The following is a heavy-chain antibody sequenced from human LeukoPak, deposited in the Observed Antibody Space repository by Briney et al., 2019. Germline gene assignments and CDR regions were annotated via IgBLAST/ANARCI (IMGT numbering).Heavy chain of an antibody. D-gene: IGHD2-2*01. CDR2: TWYDGSNK. CDR3: ARGTQDIVVVPLFDI. J-gene: IGHJ3*02. CDR1: GFTFSSYG. V-gene: IGHV3-33*01. Sequence: GGSLRLSCAASGFTFSSYGMHWVRQAPGKGLEWVAVTWYDGSNKYYADSVKGRFTISRDNSKNTLYLQMNSLRAEDTAVYYCARGTQDIVVVPLFDIWGQGTMVTVSS.